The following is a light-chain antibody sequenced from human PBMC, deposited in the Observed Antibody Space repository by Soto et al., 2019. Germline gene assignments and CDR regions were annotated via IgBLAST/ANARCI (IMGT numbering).Light chain of an antibody. CDR2: ITN. J-gene: IGLJ2*01. Sequence: QPVLTQPPSVSGTPGQRVTISCSGSNSNIGSSTVNWYQQLPGTAPKLLIYITNQRPSGVPDRFSGSKSGTSASLAISGLQSDDEAYYYCASWDDTLNGFVVFGGGTKLTVL. V-gene: IGLV1-44*01. CDR1: NSNIGSST. CDR3: ASWDDTLNGFVV.